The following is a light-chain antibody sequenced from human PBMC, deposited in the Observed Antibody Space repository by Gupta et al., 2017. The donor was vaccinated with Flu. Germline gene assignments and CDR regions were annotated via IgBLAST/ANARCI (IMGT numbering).Light chain of an antibody. J-gene: IGKJ1*01. CDR2: WAS. Sequence: DIVMTQSPDSLAVSLGERATINCMSSQNLLYSSNNKNYLAWYQQKPGQPPKLLIYWASTRESGVPDRFSGSGSGTDFTLTISSLQAEDVAVYFCQQYYSTPQTFGQGTKVEIK. V-gene: IGKV4-1*01. CDR1: QNLLYSSNNKNY. CDR3: QQYYSTPQT.